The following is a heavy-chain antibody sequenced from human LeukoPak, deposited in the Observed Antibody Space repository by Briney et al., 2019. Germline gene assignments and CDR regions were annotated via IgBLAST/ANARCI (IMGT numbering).Heavy chain of an antibody. J-gene: IGHJ3*02. CDR1: GFTFNSYW. D-gene: IGHD5-24*01. V-gene: IGHV3-7*01. CDR2: IKQDGSEK. CDR3: ARDADLGTTITGAFDI. Sequence: GGSLRLSCAASGFTFNSYWMSWVRQAPGKGLEWVANIKQDGSEKFHVDSVKGRFPVSRDNAKNSLYLQMNSLRAEDTAVYYCARDADLGTTITGAFDIWGQGTMVTVSA.